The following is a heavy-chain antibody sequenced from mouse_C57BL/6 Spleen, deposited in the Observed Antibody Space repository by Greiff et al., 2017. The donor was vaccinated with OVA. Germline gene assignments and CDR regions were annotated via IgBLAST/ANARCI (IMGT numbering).Heavy chain of an antibody. Sequence: EVKLVESGGGLVKPGGSLKLSCAASGFTFSDYGMHWVRQAPEKGLEWVAYISSGSSTIYYADTVKGRFTISRDNAKNTLFLQMTSLMSEDSAMYYCARNPYDYDYFDYWGQGTTLTVSS. J-gene: IGHJ2*01. CDR1: GFTFSDYG. CDR2: ISSGSSTI. V-gene: IGHV5-17*01. D-gene: IGHD2-4*01. CDR3: ARNPYDYDYFDY.